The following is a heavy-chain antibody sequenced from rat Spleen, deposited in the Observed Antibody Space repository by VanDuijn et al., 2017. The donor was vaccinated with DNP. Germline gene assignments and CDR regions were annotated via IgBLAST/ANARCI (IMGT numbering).Heavy chain of an antibody. J-gene: IGHJ4*01. CDR2: INSAGST. D-gene: IGHD4-3*01. V-gene: IGHV3-3*01. Sequence: EVQLQESGPGLVKPSQSLSLTCSVTGYSISSNFRWTWIRKFPGNTLEWMGYINSAGSTDYSPYLKSRISITRDTSKNQFFLQLNSVTTEDTATYYCAKYEEGTGYGALDAWGRGTSVTVSS. CDR3: AKYEEGTGYGALDA. CDR1: GYSISSNFR.